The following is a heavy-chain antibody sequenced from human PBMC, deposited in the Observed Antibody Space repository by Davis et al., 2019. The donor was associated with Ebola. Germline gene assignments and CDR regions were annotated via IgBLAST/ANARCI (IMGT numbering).Heavy chain of an antibody. CDR3: ARGQSGSDYSLWQY. J-gene: IGHJ4*02. D-gene: IGHD3-10*01. CDR1: GGSFSGYY. V-gene: IGHV4-34*01. Sequence: MPSETLSLTCAVYGGSFSGYYWSWIRQPPGKGLEWIGEINHIGSTNYNPSLKSRVTISIDTSKKQISLNLTSVTAADTAVYYCARGQSGSDYSLWQYWGQGTLVTVSS. CDR2: INHIGST.